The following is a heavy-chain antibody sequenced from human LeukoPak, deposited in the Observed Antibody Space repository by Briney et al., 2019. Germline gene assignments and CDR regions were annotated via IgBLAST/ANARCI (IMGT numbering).Heavy chain of an antibody. CDR1: GCAFTSYG. CDR3: ARDYGFWTSSRGHPYY. J-gene: IGHJ4*02. Sequence: ASVKVSCKASGCAFTSYGINWVRQAPGQGLEWMGWISTYNNITNYAQNLQGRVTMTTDTSTTTAYMELRSLRSDDTAVYYCARDYGFWTSSRGHPYYWGQGTLVTVSS. CDR2: ISTYNNIT. V-gene: IGHV1-18*01. D-gene: IGHD3/OR15-3a*01.